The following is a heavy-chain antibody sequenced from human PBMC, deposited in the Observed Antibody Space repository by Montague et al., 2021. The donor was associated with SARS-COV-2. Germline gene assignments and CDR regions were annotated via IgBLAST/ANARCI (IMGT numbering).Heavy chain of an antibody. CDR2: TYYRSKWYT. CDR3: AREGTVPGPRGIYFDD. D-gene: IGHD1-1*01. Sequence: CAISGDRVSSNSAAWNWIRQSPSGGLEWLGRTYYRSKWYTDYAPSVKTRITITPDTSNNQFSLHLNSVTPGDTAVYYCAREGTVPGPRGIYFDDWGQGTLVTVSS. CDR1: GDRVSSNSAA. V-gene: IGHV6-1*01. J-gene: IGHJ4*02.